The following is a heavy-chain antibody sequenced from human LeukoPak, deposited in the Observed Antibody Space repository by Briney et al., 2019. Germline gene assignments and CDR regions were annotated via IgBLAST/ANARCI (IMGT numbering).Heavy chain of an antibody. D-gene: IGHD3-22*01. V-gene: IGHV1-18*01. CDR3: ARVREYYYDSSGYFQH. Sequence: ASVKVSCKASGYTFTSYGISWVRQAPGQGLEWMGWISAYNGNTNYAQKLQGRVTVTTDTSTSTAYMELRSLRSDDTAVYYCARVREYYYDSSGYFQHWGQGTLVTVSS. J-gene: IGHJ1*01. CDR2: ISAYNGNT. CDR1: GYTFTSYG.